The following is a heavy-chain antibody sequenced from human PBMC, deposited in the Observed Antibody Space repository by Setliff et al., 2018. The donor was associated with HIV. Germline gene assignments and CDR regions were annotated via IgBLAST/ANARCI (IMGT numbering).Heavy chain of an antibody. V-gene: IGHV1-18*01. CDR3: ASPYENNSGPDY. Sequence: ASVKVSCKAFGYTFTSYGINWVRQAPGQGLEWMGWISAYNGNTNYAQKFQGTVTMTRDTSITTVYMVLNRLTPGDTAVYYCASPYENNSGPDYWGQGTPVTVSS. D-gene: IGHD7-27*01. CDR2: ISAYNGNT. CDR1: GYTFTSYG. J-gene: IGHJ4*02.